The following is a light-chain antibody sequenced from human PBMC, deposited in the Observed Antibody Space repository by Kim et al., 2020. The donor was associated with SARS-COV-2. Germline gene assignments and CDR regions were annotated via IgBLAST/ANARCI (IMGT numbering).Light chain of an antibody. V-gene: IGKV3-20*01. CDR3: QQYGSSPRT. Sequence: SAGEGATLASRASQSVVNNYLAWYQQKPGQAPRLLMYGASSWASGIPDRFSGRGSGTDFTLTISRLEPEDFAVYYCQQYGSSPRTFGQGTKVDIK. CDR1: QSVVNNY. CDR2: GAS. J-gene: IGKJ1*01.